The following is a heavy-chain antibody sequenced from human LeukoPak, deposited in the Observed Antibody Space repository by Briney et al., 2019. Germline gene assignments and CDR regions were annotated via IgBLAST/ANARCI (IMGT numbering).Heavy chain of an antibody. D-gene: IGHD3-10*01. Sequence: GASVKVSCKASGYSFTDYYMNWVRLAPGQGREWIGWINPNSGGTNYAQKFQGRVTMTRDTSISTAYMELSRLRSDDTAVYYCARDTTMVRGVLIKSFDYWGQGTLVTLSS. J-gene: IGHJ4*02. CDR1: GYSFTDYY. CDR3: ARDTTMVRGVLIKSFDY. V-gene: IGHV1-2*02. CDR2: INPNSGGT.